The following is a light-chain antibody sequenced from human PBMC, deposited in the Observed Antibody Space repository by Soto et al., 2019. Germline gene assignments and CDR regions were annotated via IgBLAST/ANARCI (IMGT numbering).Light chain of an antibody. Sequence: ETVLTQSPATLSLSPGQRATFSCRASQSVGSYLAWYQQKPGQAPRLLIYDASNRATGIPARFSGSGSGTDLTLTITSLEPEDFAVYFCQQRTDWPLTFGGGTKLEI. CDR1: QSVGSY. CDR2: DAS. J-gene: IGKJ4*01. CDR3: QQRTDWPLT. V-gene: IGKV3-11*01.